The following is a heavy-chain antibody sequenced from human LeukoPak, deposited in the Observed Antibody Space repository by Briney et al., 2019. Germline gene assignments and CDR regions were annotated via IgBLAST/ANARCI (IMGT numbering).Heavy chain of an antibody. CDR1: GFTFSSYS. D-gene: IGHD6-13*01. V-gene: IGHV3-21*01. Sequence: GGSLRLSCAASGFTFSSYSMNWVRQAPGKGLEWVSSISSSSSYIYYADSVKGRFTISRDNAKNSLYLQMNSLSAEDTAVYYCAREIAAAGPYYYYGMDVWGQGTTVTVSS. J-gene: IGHJ6*02. CDR2: ISSSSSYI. CDR3: AREIAAAGPYYYYGMDV.